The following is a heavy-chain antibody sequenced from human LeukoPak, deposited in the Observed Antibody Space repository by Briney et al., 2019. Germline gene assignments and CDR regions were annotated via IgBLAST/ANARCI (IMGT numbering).Heavy chain of an antibody. CDR2: MYPNSGNT. D-gene: IGHD6-19*01. CDR1: GYTFTSYD. J-gene: IGHJ3*02. V-gene: IGHV1-8*01. Sequence: ASVKVSCKASGYTFTSYDINWVRQATGQGLEWMGWMYPNSGNTGYAQKFQGRVTMTRNTSISTAYMELSSLRSEDTAVYYCARSPHSIAVAGTYAFDIWGQGTMVTVSS. CDR3: ARSPHSIAVAGTYAFDI.